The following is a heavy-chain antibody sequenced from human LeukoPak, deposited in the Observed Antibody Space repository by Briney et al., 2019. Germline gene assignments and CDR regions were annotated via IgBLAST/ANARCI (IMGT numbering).Heavy chain of an antibody. V-gene: IGHV4-34*01. CDR3: ARLGAGPTYYDFWSGYSSFYFDY. Sequence: SETLSLTCAVYGGSFSGYYWSWIRQPPGKGLEWIGGISSSGNTYYNPSLKSRITISIDTSKNHFSLKLSSVSAADTAVYYCARLGAGPTYYDFWSGYSSFYFDYWGQGTLVTVSS. CDR1: GGSFSGYY. J-gene: IGHJ4*02. CDR2: ISSSGNT. D-gene: IGHD3-3*01.